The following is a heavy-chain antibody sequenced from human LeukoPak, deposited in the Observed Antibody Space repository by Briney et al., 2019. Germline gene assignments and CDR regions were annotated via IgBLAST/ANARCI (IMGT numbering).Heavy chain of an antibody. CDR1: GYTFTSYG. V-gene: IGHV1-18*01. CDR2: ISAYNGNT. CDR3: ARVPITMVPLRGYYYYMDV. Sequence: ASVKVSCKASGYTFTSYGISWVRQAPGQGLEWMGWISAYNGNTNYAQKLQGRVTMTTDTSTSTAYMELRSLRSDDTAVYYCARVPITMVPLRGYYYYMDVWGKGTTVTVSS. J-gene: IGHJ6*03. D-gene: IGHD3-10*01.